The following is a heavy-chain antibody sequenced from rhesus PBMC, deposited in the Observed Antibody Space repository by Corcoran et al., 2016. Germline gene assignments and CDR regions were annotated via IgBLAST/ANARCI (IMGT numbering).Heavy chain of an antibody. CDR2: IYGSSWST. J-gene: IGHJ4*01. D-gene: IGHD5-24*01. CDR3: ARSPIVGRVRSYFDD. V-gene: IGHV4-160*01. CDR1: GGSIGSNY. Sequence: QVQLQESGPGLVKPSETLSLTCAVSGGSIGSNYWSWIRQPPGKGLEWIWYIYGSSWSTYSNPSLMSRVTISTDTSKNQFALRLSSVTAADTAVYYCARSPIVGRVRSYFDDWGQGVLVTVSS.